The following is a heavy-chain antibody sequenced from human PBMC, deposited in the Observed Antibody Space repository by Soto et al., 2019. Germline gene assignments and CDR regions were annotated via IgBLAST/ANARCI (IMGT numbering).Heavy chain of an antibody. Sequence: PGGSLRLSCAASGFTFSSYCMHWVRQAPGKGLEWVAVISYDGSNEYYADSVKGRFTISRDNSKNTLYLQMNSLRAEDTAVYYCAKALGSWGNYYYYGMDVWGQGTTVTVSS. CDR3: AKALGSWGNYYYYGMDV. CDR1: GFTFSSYC. V-gene: IGHV3-30*18. CDR2: ISYDGSNE. D-gene: IGHD3-16*01. J-gene: IGHJ6*02.